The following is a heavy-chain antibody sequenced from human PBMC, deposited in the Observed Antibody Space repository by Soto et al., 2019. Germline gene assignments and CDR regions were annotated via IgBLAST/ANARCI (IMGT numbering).Heavy chain of an antibody. J-gene: IGHJ4*02. D-gene: IGHD3-3*01. Sequence: GESLKISCKGSGYSFTIYWIGWVLQMPWKGLEWMGIIYPGDSDTRYSPSFQGQVTISADKSISTAYLQWSSLKASDTAMYYCARTLRFLEWPLDYWGQGTLVTVSS. V-gene: IGHV5-51*01. CDR3: ARTLRFLEWPLDY. CDR1: GYSFTIYW. CDR2: IYPGDSDT.